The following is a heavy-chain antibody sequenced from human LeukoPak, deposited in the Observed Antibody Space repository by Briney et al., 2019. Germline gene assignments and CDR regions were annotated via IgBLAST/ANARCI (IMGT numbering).Heavy chain of an antibody. Sequence: SQTLSLTCAISGNIVSSTRSAWNWIRQSASRGLEWLGRRYYRSKWYNDYAVSVKSRITIKPDTSKNQFSLQLNSVTPEDTAVYCWARVNSWTEEPDTGFNYWGQGSLVTVSS. V-gene: IGHV6-1*01. J-gene: IGHJ4*02. CDR1: GNIVSSTRSA. CDR2: RYYRSKWYN. D-gene: IGHD1-14*01. CDR3: ARVNSWTEEPDTGFNY.